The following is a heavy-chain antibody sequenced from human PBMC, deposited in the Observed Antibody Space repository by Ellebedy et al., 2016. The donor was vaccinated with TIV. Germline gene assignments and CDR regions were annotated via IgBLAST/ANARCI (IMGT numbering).Heavy chain of an antibody. V-gene: IGHV5-51*01. D-gene: IGHD2-2*01. J-gene: IGHJ4*02. Sequence: GGSLRLSCKGFGYNFINYWIAWVRQVPGKGLEWMGIIYSGDSSTRYNPSFQGQVTVSVDTSINSAYLQWNSLKASDSAMYYCARLARGGRTTSADYFDFWGQGTLVTVSS. CDR3: ARLARGGRTTSADYFDF. CDR1: GYNFINYW. CDR2: IYSGDSST.